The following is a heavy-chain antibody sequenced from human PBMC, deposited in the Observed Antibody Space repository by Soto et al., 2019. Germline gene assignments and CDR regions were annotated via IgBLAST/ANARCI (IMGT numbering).Heavy chain of an antibody. CDR3: AREVPPYDFWSGSPTAYYMDV. J-gene: IGHJ6*03. D-gene: IGHD3-3*01. CDR1: GFTFSSYG. CDR2: INSDGSST. V-gene: IGHV3-74*01. Sequence: GGSLRLSCAASGFTFSSYGMHWVRQAPGKGLVWVSRINSDGSSTSYADSVKGRFTISRDNAKNTLYLQMNSLRAEDTAVYYCAREVPPYDFWSGSPTAYYMDVWGKGTTVTVSS.